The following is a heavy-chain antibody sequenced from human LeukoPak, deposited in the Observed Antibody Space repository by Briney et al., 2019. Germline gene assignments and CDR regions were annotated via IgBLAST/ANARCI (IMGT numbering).Heavy chain of an antibody. CDR1: GFTFSSYS. J-gene: IGHJ5*02. V-gene: IGHV3-21*01. CDR3: ARTRNYNTSGYRWFAP. Sequence: GGSLRLSCAASGFTFSSYSMNWVRQAPGKGLEWVSSISSSSSYIYYADSVKGRFTISRDKAKNSLYLQMNSLRAEDTAGYYCARTRNYNTSGYRWFAPWGQGTLVTVSS. CDR2: ISSSSSYI. D-gene: IGHD3-22*01.